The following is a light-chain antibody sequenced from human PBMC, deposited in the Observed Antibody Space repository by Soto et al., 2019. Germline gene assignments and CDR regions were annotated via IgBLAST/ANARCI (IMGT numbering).Light chain of an antibody. Sequence: QSVLTQPASVSGSPGQSITISCTGTSSDVGRYNYVSWYQHYPGKAPKLVTFDVTHRPPGISDRFSGSKSANTASLTISGLQAEDEAFYYCSSYTTRSTLVFGGGTKLTVL. CDR1: SSDVGRYNY. J-gene: IGLJ2*01. CDR3: SSYTTRSTLV. CDR2: DVT. V-gene: IGLV2-14*01.